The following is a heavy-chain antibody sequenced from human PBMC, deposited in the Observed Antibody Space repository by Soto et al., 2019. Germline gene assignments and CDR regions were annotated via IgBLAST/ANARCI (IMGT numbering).Heavy chain of an antibody. CDR2: IYYSGST. CDR3: ARNPWTIVVVGIGY. D-gene: IGHD3-22*01. Sequence: TYEVGGTCKHLGKGLEWLVSIYYSGSTYYNPSLKRRVTISLDTSKNQFSLKLSSVTAADTSVYFCARNPWTIVVVGIGYSGQATLLTVYS. CDR1: TYE. J-gene: IGHJ4*02. V-gene: IGHV4-39*01.